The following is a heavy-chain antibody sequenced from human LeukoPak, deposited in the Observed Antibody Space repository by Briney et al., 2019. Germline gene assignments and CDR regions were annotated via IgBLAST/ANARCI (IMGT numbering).Heavy chain of an antibody. V-gene: IGHV3-30*04. CDR1: GFTFSSYA. J-gene: IGHJ4*02. CDR3: TRKGSQWDFLVDY. CDR2: ISYDGSNK. D-gene: IGHD2/OR15-2a*01. Sequence: GGSLRLSCAASGFTFSSYAMHWVRQAPGKGLEWVAVISYDGSNKYYADSVKGRFTISRDNSKNSLYLQMDSLTAEDTAVYYCTRKGSQWDFLVDYWGQGTRVAVSP.